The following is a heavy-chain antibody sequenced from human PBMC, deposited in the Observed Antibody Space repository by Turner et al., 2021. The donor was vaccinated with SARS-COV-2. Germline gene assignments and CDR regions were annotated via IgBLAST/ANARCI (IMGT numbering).Heavy chain of an antibody. CDR1: GFTFDDYG. D-gene: IGHD5-12*01. J-gene: IGHJ4*02. V-gene: IGHV3-9*01. Sequence: EVQLVESGGGLVQPGRSLRLSCAASGFTFDDYGMHWVRQAPGKGLEWVSGISWNSGSIGYADSVKGRFTISRDNAKNSLYLQMNSLRAEDTAVYYCARVEMATISFDYWGQGTLVTVSS. CDR2: ISWNSGSI. CDR3: ARVEMATISFDY.